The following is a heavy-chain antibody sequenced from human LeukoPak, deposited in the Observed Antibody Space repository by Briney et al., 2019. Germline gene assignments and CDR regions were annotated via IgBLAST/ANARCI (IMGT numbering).Heavy chain of an antibody. J-gene: IGHJ4*02. Sequence: GGPLRLSCAASGFTFSSYAMSWVRQASGKGLEWVSSISGSGGSTYYADSEKGRFTISRDNSKNTLYLQMNSLRAEDTAVYYCAKWGCSGSDCYPFDYWGQGTLVAVSS. CDR1: GFTFSSYA. V-gene: IGHV3-23*01. D-gene: IGHD2-21*02. CDR3: AKWGCSGSDCYPFDY. CDR2: ISGSGGST.